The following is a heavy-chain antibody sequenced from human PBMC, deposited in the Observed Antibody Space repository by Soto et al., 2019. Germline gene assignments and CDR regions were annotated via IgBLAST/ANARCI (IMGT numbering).Heavy chain of an antibody. V-gene: IGHV1-69*13. CDR2: IIPIFGTA. J-gene: IGHJ5*02. Sequence: ASVKVSCKASGGTFSSYAISWVRQAPGQGLEWMGGIIPIFGTANYAQKFQGRVTITADESTSTAYMELSRLRSEDTAVSYCAIRKEMATIYDPWFDPWGQGTLGTGSS. CDR1: GGTFSSYA. CDR3: AIRKEMATIYDPWFDP. D-gene: IGHD5-12*01.